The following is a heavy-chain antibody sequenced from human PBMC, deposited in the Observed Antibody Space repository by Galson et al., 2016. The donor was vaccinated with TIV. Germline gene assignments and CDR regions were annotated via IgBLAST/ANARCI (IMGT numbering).Heavy chain of an antibody. CDR3: AKDRALGYWNVFSGLDS. D-gene: IGHD3-3*02. CDR1: GYSFIGYY. V-gene: IGHV1-2*02. J-gene: IGHJ4*02. Sequence: SVKVSCKASGYSFIGYYLHWIRQAPGQGLEWVGWIDPNSGGTNYAQGFQGRVTMTRDTSISTAYMELSSLRTDDTAVYYCAKDRALGYWNVFSGLDSWGLASLVTVSS. CDR2: IDPNSGGT.